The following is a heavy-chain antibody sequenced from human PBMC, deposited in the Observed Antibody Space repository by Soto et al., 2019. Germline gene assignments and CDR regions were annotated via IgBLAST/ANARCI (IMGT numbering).Heavy chain of an antibody. D-gene: IGHD2-8*01. CDR3: ARDHCTNGVCSPYNWFDP. CDR1: GGTFSSYA. V-gene: IGHV1-69*13. Sequence: SVKVSCKASGGTFSSYAISWVRQAPGQGLEWMGGIIPIFGTANYAQKFQGRVTITADESTSTAYMELSSLRSEDTAVYYCARDHCTNGVCSPYNWFDPWGQGTLVTVS. J-gene: IGHJ5*02. CDR2: IIPIFGTA.